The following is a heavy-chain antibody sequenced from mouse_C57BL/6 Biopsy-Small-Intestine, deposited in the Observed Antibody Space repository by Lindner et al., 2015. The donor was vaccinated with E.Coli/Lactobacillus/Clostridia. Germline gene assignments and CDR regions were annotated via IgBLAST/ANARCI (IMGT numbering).Heavy chain of an antibody. D-gene: IGHD1-1*01. V-gene: IGHV1-80*01. CDR2: IYPGDGDT. CDR1: GYAFSSYW. CDR3: ARSFDHGSSYKAWFAY. Sequence: VQLQESGAELVKPGASVKISCKASGYAFSSYWMNWVKQRPGKGLEWIGQIYPGDGDTNYNGKFKGKATLTADKSSSTAYMQLSSLTSEDSAVYYCARSFDHGSSYKAWFAYWGQGTLVTVSA. J-gene: IGHJ3*01.